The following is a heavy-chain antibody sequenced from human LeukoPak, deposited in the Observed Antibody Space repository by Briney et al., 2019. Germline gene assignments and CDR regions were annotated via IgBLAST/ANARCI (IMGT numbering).Heavy chain of an antibody. D-gene: IGHD1-26*01. CDR1: GGSISSYY. CDR3: AREVGSPGIYFFYMDV. Sequence: MASETLSLTCTVSGGSISSYYWNWIRQPPGKGLEWIGYISYSGSTDYNPSLKSRVTISLDTSKNQFSLKLSSVTAADTAVYYCAREVGSPGIYFFYMDVWGKGTTVTVSS. J-gene: IGHJ6*03. CDR2: ISYSGST. V-gene: IGHV4-59*01.